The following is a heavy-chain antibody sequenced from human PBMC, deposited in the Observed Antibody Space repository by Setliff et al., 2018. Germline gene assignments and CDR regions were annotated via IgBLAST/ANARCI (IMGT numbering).Heavy chain of an antibody. CDR1: EYTFTNYW. J-gene: IGHJ3*02. CDR3: ARLGYSDAFDI. D-gene: IGHD5-18*01. V-gene: IGHV5-51*01. Sequence: PGESLKISCKASEYTFTNYWIGWVRQMPGKGLEWMGAVYCGDSDTRYSPSFQGQVTMSADKSIRSAYLQWSSLKASDTAMYYCARLGYSDAFDIWGQGTMVTVSS. CDR2: VYCGDSDT.